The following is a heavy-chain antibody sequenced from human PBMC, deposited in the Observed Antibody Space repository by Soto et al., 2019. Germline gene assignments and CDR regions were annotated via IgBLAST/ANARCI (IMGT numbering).Heavy chain of an antibody. CDR2: ISSSGSTI. Sequence: QVQLVESGGGLVKPGGSLRLSCAASGFTFSDYYMSWIRQAPGKGLEWVSYISSSGSTIYYADSVKGRFTISRDNAKNSLYLQMNSLRAEDTAVYYCARDAVADFWSGYHKSHYWYFDLWGRGTLVTVSS. CDR1: GFTFSDYY. D-gene: IGHD3-3*01. J-gene: IGHJ2*01. CDR3: ARDAVADFWSGYHKSHYWYFDL. V-gene: IGHV3-11*01.